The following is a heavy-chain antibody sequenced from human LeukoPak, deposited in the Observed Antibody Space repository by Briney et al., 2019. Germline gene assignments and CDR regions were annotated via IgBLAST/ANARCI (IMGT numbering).Heavy chain of an antibody. CDR2: IKQDGSEK. Sequence: GGSLRLSCAASGFTFSSYVMSWVRQAPGQGLEWVASIKQDGSEKYFVDSVKGRFTISRDNAKNSLYLQMNSLRAEDTAVYYCAELGITMIGGVWGKGTTVTISS. CDR3: AELGITMIGGV. J-gene: IGHJ6*04. CDR1: GFTFSSYV. V-gene: IGHV3-7*01. D-gene: IGHD3-10*02.